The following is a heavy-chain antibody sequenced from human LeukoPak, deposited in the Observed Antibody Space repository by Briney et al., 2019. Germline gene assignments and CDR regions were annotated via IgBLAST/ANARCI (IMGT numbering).Heavy chain of an antibody. CDR1: GYTFTNYG. CDR2: ISAHTGNT. V-gene: IGHV1-18*01. CDR3: ARVGSGWDDNFDY. Sequence: ASVKVSCKASGYTFTNYGISWLRQAPGQGLEWMGWISAHTGNTNYAQKLQGRVTMTTDTSTSTAYMELRSLRSDDTAVYYCARVGSGWDDNFDYWGQGTLVTVSS. J-gene: IGHJ4*02. D-gene: IGHD6-19*01.